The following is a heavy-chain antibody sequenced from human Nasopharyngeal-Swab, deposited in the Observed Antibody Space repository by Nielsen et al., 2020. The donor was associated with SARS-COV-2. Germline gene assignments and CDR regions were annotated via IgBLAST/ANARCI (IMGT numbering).Heavy chain of an antibody. CDR3: ASRDTVTLYSYYYGMDF. Sequence: GESLKISCAASGFTFSSYSMNWVRQAPGKGLEWVSSISSSSSYIYYADSVKGRFTISRDNAKNSLYLQMNSLRAEDTAVYYCASRDTVTLYSYYYGMDFLGQGTTVTVSS. CDR2: ISSSSSYI. D-gene: IGHD4-11*01. V-gene: IGHV3-21*01. CDR1: GFTFSSYS. J-gene: IGHJ6*02.